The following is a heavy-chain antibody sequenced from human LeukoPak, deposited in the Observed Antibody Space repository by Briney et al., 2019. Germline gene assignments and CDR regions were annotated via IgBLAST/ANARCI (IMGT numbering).Heavy chain of an antibody. CDR1: GGPISTSSYY. J-gene: IGHJ4*02. CDR2: IYHSGST. D-gene: IGHD3-22*01. V-gene: IGHV4-39*07. CDR3: ARPYYYDSSGYYIFDY. Sequence: PSETLSLTCTVSGGPISTSSYYWGWVRQPPGKGLEWIGSIYHSGSTYYNPSLKSRVTISVDTSKNQFSLKLSSVTAADTAVYYCARPYYYDSSGYYIFDYWGQGTLVTVSS.